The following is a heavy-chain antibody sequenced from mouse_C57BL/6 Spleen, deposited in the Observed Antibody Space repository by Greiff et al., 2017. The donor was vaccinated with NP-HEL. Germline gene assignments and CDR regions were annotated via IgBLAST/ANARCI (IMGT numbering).Heavy chain of an antibody. J-gene: IGHJ1*03. CDR2: IDPSDSYT. CDR3: ARGLNWGPSYWYFDV. Sequence: QVQLQQPGAELVKPGASVKLSCKASGYTFTSYWMQWVKQRPGQGLEWIGEIDPSDSYTNYNQKFKGKATLTVDTSSSTAYMQLSSLTSEDSAVYYCARGLNWGPSYWYFDVWGTGTTVTVSS. D-gene: IGHD4-1*01. CDR1: GYTFTSYW. V-gene: IGHV1-50*01.